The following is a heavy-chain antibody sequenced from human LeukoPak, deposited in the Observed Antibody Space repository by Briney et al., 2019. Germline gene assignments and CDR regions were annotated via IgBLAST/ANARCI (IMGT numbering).Heavy chain of an antibody. J-gene: IGHJ6*03. V-gene: IGHV1-69*13. Sequence: GASVKVSCKASGYTFTSYAISWVRQAPGQGLEWMGGIIPIFGTANYAQKFQGRVTITADESTSTAYMELSSLRSEDTAVYYCARCIAARRDYYMDVWGKGTTVTVSS. D-gene: IGHD6-6*01. CDR2: IIPIFGTA. CDR1: GYTFTSYA. CDR3: ARCIAARRDYYMDV.